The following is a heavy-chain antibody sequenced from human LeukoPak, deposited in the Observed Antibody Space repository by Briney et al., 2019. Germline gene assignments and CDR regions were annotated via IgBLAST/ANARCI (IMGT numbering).Heavy chain of an antibody. V-gene: IGHV3-23*01. J-gene: IGHJ3*02. Sequence: PGGYLRLSCAASGFTFSSYTMSWVRQAPGKGLEWVSAISGSGGSTYYADSVKGRFTISRDNSKNTLYLQMNSLRAEDTAVYYCAKVRVERWLQFAFDIWGQGTMVTVSS. CDR2: ISGSGGST. CDR3: AKVRVERWLQFAFDI. D-gene: IGHD5-24*01. CDR1: GFTFSSYT.